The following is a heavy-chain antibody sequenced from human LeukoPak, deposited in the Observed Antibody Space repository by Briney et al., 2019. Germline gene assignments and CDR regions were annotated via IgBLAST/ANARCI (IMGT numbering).Heavy chain of an antibody. Sequence: GGSLRLSCAASGFTFSSYAMSWVRQAPGKGLEWVSGISWNSGSIGYADSVKGRFTISRDNAKNSLYLQMNSLRAEDTALYYCAKEQETYYYDSSGLTPDYWGQGTLVTVSS. V-gene: IGHV3-9*01. CDR3: AKEQETYYYDSSGLTPDY. J-gene: IGHJ4*02. D-gene: IGHD3-22*01. CDR1: GFTFSSYA. CDR2: ISWNSGSI.